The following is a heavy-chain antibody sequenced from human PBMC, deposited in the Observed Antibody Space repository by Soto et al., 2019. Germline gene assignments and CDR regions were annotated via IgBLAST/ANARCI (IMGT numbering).Heavy chain of an antibody. V-gene: IGHV5-10-1*01. J-gene: IGHJ6*02. CDR3: ARRPVVVPAAMHEDYYYGMDV. D-gene: IGHD2-2*01. CDR2: IDPSDSYT. Sequence: EVQLVQSGAEVKKPGESLRISCKGSGYSFTSYWISWVRQMPGKGLEWMGRIDPSDSYTNYSPSFQGHVTISADKSISTAYLQWSSLKASDTAMYYCARRPVVVPAAMHEDYYYGMDVWGQGTTVTVSS. CDR1: GYSFTSYW.